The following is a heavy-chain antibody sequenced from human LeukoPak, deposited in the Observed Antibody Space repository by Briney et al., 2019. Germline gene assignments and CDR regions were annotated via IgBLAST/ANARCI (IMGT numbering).Heavy chain of an antibody. CDR3: AKSYGDYLGYFDS. D-gene: IGHD4-17*01. V-gene: IGHV3-23*01. CDR2: ISDGGGTT. J-gene: IGHJ4*02. Sequence: GRSLRLSCEASGFTFSSCAMSWVRQAPGKWREWVSGISDGGGTTNYADAVKGRFTISRDKSKDTLFLQMNSLRAEDTAVYYCAKSYGDYLGYFDSWGQGTLVTVST. CDR1: GFTFSSCA.